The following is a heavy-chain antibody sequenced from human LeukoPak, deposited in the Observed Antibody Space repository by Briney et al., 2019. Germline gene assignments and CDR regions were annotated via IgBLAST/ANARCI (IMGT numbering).Heavy chain of an antibody. J-gene: IGHJ4*02. CDR3: AKDAVGLLWFGELSYYFDY. CDR2: ISGSGGST. Sequence: GGSLRRSCAASGFTFSSYAMSWVRQAPGKGLEWVSAISGSGGSTYYADSVKGRFTISRDNSKNTLYLQMNSLRAEDTAVYYCAKDAVGLLWFGELSYYFDYWGQGTLVTVSS. D-gene: IGHD3-10*01. CDR1: GFTFSSYA. V-gene: IGHV3-23*01.